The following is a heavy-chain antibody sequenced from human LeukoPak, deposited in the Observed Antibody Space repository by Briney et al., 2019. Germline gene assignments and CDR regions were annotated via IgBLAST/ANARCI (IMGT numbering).Heavy chain of an antibody. J-gene: IGHJ3*02. V-gene: IGHV1-2*06. CDR3: ARVVPAAKDDAFDI. Sequence: GASVKVSCKASGYTFTGYYMHWVRQAPGQGLEWKGRINPNSGGTNYAQKFQGRVTMTRDTSISTAYMELSRLRSDDTAVYYCARVVPAAKDDAFDIWGQGTMVTVSS. CDR1: GYTFTGYY. CDR2: INPNSGGT. D-gene: IGHD2-2*01.